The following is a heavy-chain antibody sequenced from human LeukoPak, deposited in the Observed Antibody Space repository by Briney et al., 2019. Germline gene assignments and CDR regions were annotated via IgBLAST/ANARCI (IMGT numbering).Heavy chain of an antibody. D-gene: IGHD3-10*01. J-gene: IGHJ6*02. CDR2: IKQDGSEK. V-gene: IGHV3-7*01. CDR1: GFTFSSYW. Sequence: GGSLRLSCAASGFTFSSYWMSWVRQAPGKGLEWVANIKQDGSEKYYVDSVKGRFTISRDNAKNSLYLQMNSLRAEDTAVYYCARASGSYYYFAMDVWGQGTTVTVSS. CDR3: ARASGSYYYFAMDV.